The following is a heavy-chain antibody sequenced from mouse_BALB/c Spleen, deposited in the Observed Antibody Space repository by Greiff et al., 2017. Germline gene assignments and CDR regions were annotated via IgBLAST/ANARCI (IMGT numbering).Heavy chain of an antibody. CDR1: GFTFSSYT. V-gene: IGHV5-12-2*01. D-gene: IGHD4-1*02. CDR3: ARVPTGTFYYAMDY. CDR2: ISNGGGST. Sequence: DVKVVESGGGLVQPGGSLKLSCAASGFTFSSYTMSWVRQTPEKRLEWVAYISNGGGSTYYPDTVKGRFTISRDNAKNTLYLQMSSLKSEDTAMYYCARVPTGTFYYAMDYWGQGTSVTVSS. J-gene: IGHJ4*01.